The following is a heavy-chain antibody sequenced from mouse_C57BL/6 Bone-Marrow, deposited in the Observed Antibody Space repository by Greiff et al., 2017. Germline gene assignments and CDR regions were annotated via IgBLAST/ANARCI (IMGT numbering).Heavy chain of an antibody. CDR2: INPNNGGT. J-gene: IGHJ2*01. CDR3: AREGRYFGY. Sequence: VQLQQSGPELVKPGASVKISCKASGYTFTDYYMNWVKQSHGKSLEWIGDINPNNGGTSYNQKFKGKATLTVDKSSSTAYMELRSLTSEDSAVYYCAREGRYFGYWGQGTTLTVSS. V-gene: IGHV1-26*01. CDR1: GYTFTDYY.